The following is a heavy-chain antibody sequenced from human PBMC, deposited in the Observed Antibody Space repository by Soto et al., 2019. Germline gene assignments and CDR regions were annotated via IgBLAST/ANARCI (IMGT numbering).Heavy chain of an antibody. CDR3: ARDRYGSSTSCYAAKRNVY. CDR2: ISAYNGNT. Sequence: ASVKVCCKASGYTFTSYGISWVRQAPGQGLEWMGWISAYNGNTNYAQKLQGRVTMTTDTSTSTAYMELRSLRSDDTAVYYCARDRYGSSTSCYAAKRNVYWGQGTLVTVSS. V-gene: IGHV1-18*01. CDR1: GYTFTSYG. D-gene: IGHD2-2*01. J-gene: IGHJ4*02.